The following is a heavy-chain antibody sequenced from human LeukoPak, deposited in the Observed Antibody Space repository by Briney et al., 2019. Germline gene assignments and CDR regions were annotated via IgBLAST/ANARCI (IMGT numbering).Heavy chain of an antibody. CDR1: GYTFTGYY. Sequence: ASVKVSCKASGYTFTGYYMHWVRQAPGQGLEWMGWINPNSGGTNYAQKFQGRVTMTRDTSISTAYMELSRLRSDDTAVYYCARIIFYGSGSYYPGDWGQGTLVTVSS. CDR3: ARIIFYGSGSYYPGD. V-gene: IGHV1-2*02. J-gene: IGHJ4*02. CDR2: INPNSGGT. D-gene: IGHD3-10*01.